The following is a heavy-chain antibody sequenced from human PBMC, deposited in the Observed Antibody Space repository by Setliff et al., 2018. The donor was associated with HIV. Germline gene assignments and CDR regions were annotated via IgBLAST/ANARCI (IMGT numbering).Heavy chain of an antibody. J-gene: IGHJ4*02. D-gene: IGHD2-8*02. V-gene: IGHV3-23*01. CDR3: ATARPRHLVSTNPPYYFDY. CDR2: ISGSGGDT. CDR1: VFTFSSYA. Sequence: GGSLRLSCASSVFTFSSYAMTWVRQAPGKGLECVAVISGSGGDTYYADSVKGRFVISREKSKSTLYLQMNSLRADDTAVYYCATARPRHLVSTNPPYYFDYWGQGTLVTVSS.